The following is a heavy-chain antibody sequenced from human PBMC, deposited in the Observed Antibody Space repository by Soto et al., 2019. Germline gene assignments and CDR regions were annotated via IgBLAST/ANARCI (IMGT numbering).Heavy chain of an antibody. CDR1: GGSISSSSYY. Sequence: QLQLQESGPGLVKPSETLSLTCTVSGGSISSSSYYWGWIRQPPGKGLEWIGSIYYSGSTYYNPSPKSRVTISVDTSKNQFSLKLSSVTAADTAVYYCARHRSFDSGYERYFDYWGQGTLVTVSS. D-gene: IGHD5-12*01. CDR3: ARHRSFDSGYERYFDY. V-gene: IGHV4-39*01. CDR2: IYYSGST. J-gene: IGHJ4*02.